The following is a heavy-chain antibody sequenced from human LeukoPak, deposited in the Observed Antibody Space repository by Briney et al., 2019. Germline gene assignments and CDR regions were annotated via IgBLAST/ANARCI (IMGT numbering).Heavy chain of an antibody. CDR2: IIPILGIA. CDR3: ASGGDEMGNGPDY. V-gene: IGHV1-69*04. J-gene: IGHJ4*02. D-gene: IGHD5-24*01. Sequence: ASVKVSCKASGGTFSIYAISWVRQAPGQGLEWMGRIIPILGIANYAQKFQGRVTVTADKSTSTAYMELSSLRSEDTAVYYCASGGDEMGNGPDYWGQGTLVTVSS. CDR1: GGTFSIYA.